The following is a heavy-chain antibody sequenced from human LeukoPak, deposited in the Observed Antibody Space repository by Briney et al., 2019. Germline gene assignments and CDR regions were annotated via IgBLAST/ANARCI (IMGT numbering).Heavy chain of an antibody. V-gene: IGHV3-48*01. CDR2: ISSSSSTI. Sequence: GGALRLSCAASGFTFSSYSMNWVRQAPGKGVEWVSYISSSSSTIYYAASVKGRFTISRDNAKNPLYLQMNSLRAEDTAVYYCARDLLRGDYWGQGTLVTVSS. CDR3: ARDLLRGDY. J-gene: IGHJ4*02. D-gene: IGHD1-26*01. CDR1: GFTFSSYS.